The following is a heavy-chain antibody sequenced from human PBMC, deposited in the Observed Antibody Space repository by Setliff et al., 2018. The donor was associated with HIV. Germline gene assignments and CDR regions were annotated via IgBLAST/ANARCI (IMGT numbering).Heavy chain of an antibody. CDR1: GFTFSDYW. CDR2: IKHDGSES. CDR3: ARDRVPNY. Sequence: GESLKISCAASGFTFSDYWMSWVRQAPGKGLEWVANIKHDGSESYYVDSVKGRFTIFRDDAENAVFLQMNSLRVDDTAVYYCARDRVPNYWGQGTLVTVSS. J-gene: IGHJ4*02. D-gene: IGHD3-3*01. V-gene: IGHV3-7*01.